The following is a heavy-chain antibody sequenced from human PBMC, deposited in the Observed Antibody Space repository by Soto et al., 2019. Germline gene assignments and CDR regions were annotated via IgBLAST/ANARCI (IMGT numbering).Heavy chain of an antibody. CDR1: GFTSSTHW. CDR3: GRVTLTAPGMDI. Sequence: PGGSLRLSCAASGFTSSTHWMHWVRQAPGKGLVWVSQINGDGTSTHYADSVKGRSIISRDNAKNTLYLQMNSLRAEDTAIYYCGRVTLTAPGMDIWGQGTTVTVSS. CDR2: INGDGTST. J-gene: IGHJ6*02. V-gene: IGHV3-74*01.